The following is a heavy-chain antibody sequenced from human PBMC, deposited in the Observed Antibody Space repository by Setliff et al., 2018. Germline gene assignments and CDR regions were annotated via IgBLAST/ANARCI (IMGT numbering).Heavy chain of an antibody. CDR2: ISSSSSYI. J-gene: IGHJ6*02. D-gene: IGHD3-22*01. V-gene: IGHV3-21*01. CDR1: GFTFSAYD. CDR3: ARDRMIVVVQGMDV. Sequence: LRLSCAASGFTFSAYDMHWVRQLTGKGLEWVSSISSSSSYIYYADSVKGRFTISRDNSKNTLYLQMNSLRAEDTAVYYCARDRMIVVVQGMDVWGQGTTVTVSS.